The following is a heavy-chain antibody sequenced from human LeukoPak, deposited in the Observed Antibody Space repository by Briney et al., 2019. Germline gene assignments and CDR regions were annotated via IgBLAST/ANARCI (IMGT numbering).Heavy chain of an antibody. V-gene: IGHV3-21*04. J-gene: IGHJ3*02. CDR2: ISSTGSYI. CDR1: GFTFSSYS. D-gene: IGHD1-1*01. CDR3: ARDGFNDRSGDNDGFDM. Sequence: GGSLRLSCAASGFTFSSYSMNWVRQAPGKGLEWVSSISSTGSYIYYADSVKGRFTISRDNAKNSLDLQMNSLRADDTAVYYCARDGFNDRSGDNDGFDMWGQGTMVTVSS.